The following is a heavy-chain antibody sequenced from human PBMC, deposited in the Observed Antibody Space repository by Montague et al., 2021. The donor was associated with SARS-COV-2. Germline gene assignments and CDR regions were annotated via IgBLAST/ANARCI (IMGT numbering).Heavy chain of an antibody. Sequence: SETLPLTCTVSGGSISSYYWSWIRQPPGKGLEWIGYIYYSGSTNYNPSLKSRVTISVDTSKNQFSLKLSSVTAADTAVYYYARGGYYDYAFDIWGQGTMVTVSS. CDR2: IYYSGST. V-gene: IGHV4-59*01. CDR1: GGSISSYY. J-gene: IGHJ3*02. CDR3: ARGGYYDYAFDI. D-gene: IGHD3-22*01.